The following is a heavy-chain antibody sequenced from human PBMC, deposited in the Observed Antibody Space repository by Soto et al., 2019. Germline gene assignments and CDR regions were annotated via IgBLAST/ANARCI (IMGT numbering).Heavy chain of an antibody. D-gene: IGHD2-21*01. J-gene: IGHJ3*02. CDR1: GFTFSSYA. CDR3: AKDRNIVVVIAIPGAFDI. CDR2: ISGSGGST. Sequence: GGSLRLSCAASGFTFSSYAMSWVRQAPGKGLEWVSAISGSGGSTYYADSVKGRFTISRDNSKNTLYLQMNSLRAEDTAVYYCAKDRNIVVVIAIPGAFDIWGQGTMVTVS. V-gene: IGHV3-23*01.